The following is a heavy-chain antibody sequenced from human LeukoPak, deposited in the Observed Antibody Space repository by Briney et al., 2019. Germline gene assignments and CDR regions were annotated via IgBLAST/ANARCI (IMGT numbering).Heavy chain of an antibody. D-gene: IGHD6-6*01. CDR1: GGTFSSYA. Sequence: ASVKVSCKASGGTFSSYAISWVRQAPGQGLEWMGGIIPIFGTANYAQKFQGRVTITADESTSTAYMELSSLRSEDTAVYYCARTRRIAALGEFDYWGQGTLVTVSS. V-gene: IGHV1-69*13. CDR3: ARTRRIAALGEFDY. CDR2: IIPIFGTA. J-gene: IGHJ4*02.